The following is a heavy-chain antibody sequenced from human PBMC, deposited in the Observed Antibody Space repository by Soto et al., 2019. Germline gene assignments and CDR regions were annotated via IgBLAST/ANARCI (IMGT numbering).Heavy chain of an antibody. CDR1: GFTFSSYS. Sequence: EVQLVESGGGLVKPGGSLRLSCAASGFTFSSYSMNWVRQAPGKGLEWVSSISSSSSYIYYADSVKGRFTISRDNAKNSLYLQMNSLRAEDTAVYDCARDGRDYDFWSGYYTRDYYYGMDVWGQGTTVTVSS. D-gene: IGHD3-3*01. V-gene: IGHV3-21*01. J-gene: IGHJ6*02. CDR2: ISSSSSYI. CDR3: ARDGRDYDFWSGYYTRDYYYGMDV.